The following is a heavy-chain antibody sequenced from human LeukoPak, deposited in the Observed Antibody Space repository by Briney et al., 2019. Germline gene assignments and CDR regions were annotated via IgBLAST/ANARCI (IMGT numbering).Heavy chain of an antibody. CDR1: GFTFSSYG. CDR3: AKDYDFWSGLDY. V-gene: IGHV3-30*18. D-gene: IGHD3-3*01. Sequence: GGSPRLSCAASGFTFSSYGMHWVRQAPGKGLEWVAVISYDGSNKYYADSVKGRFTISRDNSKNTLYLQMNSLRAEDTAVYYCAKDYDFWSGLDYWGQGTLVTVSS. J-gene: IGHJ4*02. CDR2: ISYDGSNK.